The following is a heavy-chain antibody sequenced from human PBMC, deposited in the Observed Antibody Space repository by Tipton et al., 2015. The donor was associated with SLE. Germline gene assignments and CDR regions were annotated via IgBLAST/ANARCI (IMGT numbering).Heavy chain of an antibody. V-gene: IGHV1-69*01. CDR2: IIPIFGTA. Sequence: QVQLVQSGAEVKKPGSSVKVSCKASGGTFSSYAIRWVRQAPGQGREWMGGIIPIFGTANYAQKFQGRVTITADESTSTAYMELSSLRSEDTAVYYCATNYYDSSGYKSYFQHWGQGTLVTVSS. CDR3: ATNYYDSSGYKSYFQH. J-gene: IGHJ1*01. D-gene: IGHD3-22*01. CDR1: GGTFSSYA.